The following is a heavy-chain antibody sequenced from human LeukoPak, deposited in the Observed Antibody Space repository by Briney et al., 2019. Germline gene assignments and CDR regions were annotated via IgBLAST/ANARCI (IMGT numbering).Heavy chain of an antibody. J-gene: IGHJ4*02. V-gene: IGHV4-59*01. CDR3: AREKSGYDHIYYFGY. CDR2: IYYSGST. D-gene: IGHD5-12*01. Sequence: SETLSLTCTVSGGSISSYYWSWIRQPPGKGLEWIGYIYYSGSTNYNPSLKSRVTISVDTSKNQFSLKLSSVTAADTAVYYCAREKSGYDHIYYFGYWGQGTLVTVSS. CDR1: GGSISSYY.